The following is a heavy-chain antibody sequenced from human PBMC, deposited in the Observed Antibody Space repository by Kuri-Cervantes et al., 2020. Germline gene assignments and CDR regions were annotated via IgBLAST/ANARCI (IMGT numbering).Heavy chain of an antibody. CDR3: AKDMLWLSHDYGDLDAFDI. CDR2: ISGSGDKT. Sequence: GGSLRLSCAASGFTFINYAMSWVRQAPGKGLEWVSSISGSGDKTYYADSVKGRFTISRDNSKNTLYLQMNSLRAEDTAVYYCAKDMLWLSHDYGDLDAFDIWGQGTMVTVSS. D-gene: IGHD4-17*01. J-gene: IGHJ3*02. CDR1: GFTFINYA. V-gene: IGHV3-23*01.